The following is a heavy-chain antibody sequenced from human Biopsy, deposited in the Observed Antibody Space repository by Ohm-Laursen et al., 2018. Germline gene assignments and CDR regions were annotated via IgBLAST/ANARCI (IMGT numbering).Heavy chain of an antibody. D-gene: IGHD3-22*01. Sequence: SETLSLTCAVYGESFNGYYWSWIRQTPAKGLEWIGEINHSGRTNYNPSLKSRVTISVDTSKNQFSLKVRSVTAADTAVYYCVRGVDYYDPYHYYALDVWGQGTTVTVSS. CDR1: GESFNGYY. J-gene: IGHJ6*02. CDR3: VRGVDYYDPYHYYALDV. CDR2: INHSGRT. V-gene: IGHV4-34*01.